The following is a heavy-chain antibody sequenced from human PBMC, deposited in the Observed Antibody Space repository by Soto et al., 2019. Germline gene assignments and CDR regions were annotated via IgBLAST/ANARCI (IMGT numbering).Heavy chain of an antibody. Sequence: GGSLRLSCAASGFTFSSYSMNWVRQAPGKGLEWVSYISSSSSTIYYADSVKGRFTISRDNAKNSLYLQMNSLRAEDTAVYYCAREYDFWSGYTDNWFDPWGQGTLVTVSS. CDR3: AREYDFWSGYTDNWFDP. CDR2: ISSSSSTI. J-gene: IGHJ5*02. D-gene: IGHD3-3*01. CDR1: GFTFSSYS. V-gene: IGHV3-48*01.